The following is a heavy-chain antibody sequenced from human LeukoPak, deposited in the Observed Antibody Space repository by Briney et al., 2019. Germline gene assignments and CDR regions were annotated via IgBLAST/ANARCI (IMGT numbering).Heavy chain of an antibody. CDR2: IYYSGST. D-gene: IGHD1-7*01. Sequence: PSQTLSLTCTVSGGSLRSGDYYWSWIRQPPGKGLEWIGYIYYSGSTYYNPSVKSRVTISVDTSKNQFSLKLSSVTAADTAVYYCARATLNLYYFDYWGQGTLVTVSS. V-gene: IGHV4-30-4*08. CDR3: ARATLNLYYFDY. J-gene: IGHJ4*02. CDR1: GGSLRSGDYY.